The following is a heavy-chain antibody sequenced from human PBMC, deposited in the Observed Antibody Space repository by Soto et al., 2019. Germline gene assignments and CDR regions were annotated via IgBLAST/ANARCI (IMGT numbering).Heavy chain of an antibody. CDR1: GGTFSSYA. D-gene: IGHD6-19*01. J-gene: IGHJ4*02. Sequence: SVKVSCKASGGTFSSYAISWVRQAPGQGLEWMGGIIPIFGTANYAQKFQGRVTITADESTSTAYMELSSLRSEDTAVYYCARSHDGGWSDNDYWGQGTLVTVSS. V-gene: IGHV1-69*13. CDR3: ARSHDGGWSDNDY. CDR2: IIPIFGTA.